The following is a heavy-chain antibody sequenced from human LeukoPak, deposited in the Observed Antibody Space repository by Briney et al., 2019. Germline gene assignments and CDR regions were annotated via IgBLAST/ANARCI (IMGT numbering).Heavy chain of an antibody. D-gene: IGHD3-22*01. CDR3: AKGPTYYYDSSGAYFDN. Sequence: GGSLRLSCAASGFTFSSYAMSWVRQAPGKGLERVSAISGSGIGTYNADSVKGRFTISRDNSKNTLYLQMNNLRAEDTAVYYCAKGPTYYYDSSGAYFDNWGQGTLVTVSS. CDR2: ISGSGIGT. V-gene: IGHV3-23*01. CDR1: GFTFSSYA. J-gene: IGHJ4*02.